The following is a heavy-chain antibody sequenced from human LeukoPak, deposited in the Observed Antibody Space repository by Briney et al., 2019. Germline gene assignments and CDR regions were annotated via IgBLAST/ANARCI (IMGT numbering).Heavy chain of an antibody. CDR3: ARDRSYCSGGSCSYYFDY. CDR2: INHSGST. J-gene: IGHJ4*02. D-gene: IGHD2-15*01. Sequence: SETLSLTCTVSGDSISRYYWSWIRQPPGKGLEWIGEINHSGSTNYNPSLKSRVTISVDTSKNQFSLKLSSVTAADTAVYYCARDRSYCSGGSCSYYFDYWGQGTLVTVSS. V-gene: IGHV4-34*01. CDR1: GDSISRYY.